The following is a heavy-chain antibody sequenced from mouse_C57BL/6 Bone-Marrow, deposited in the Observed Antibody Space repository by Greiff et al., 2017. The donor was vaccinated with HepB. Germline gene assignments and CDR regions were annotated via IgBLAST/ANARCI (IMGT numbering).Heavy chain of an antibody. CDR1: GFTFSDYG. V-gene: IGHV5-15*04. Sequence: DVKLVESGGGLVQPGGSLKLSCAASGFTFSDYGMAWVRQAPRKGPEWVAFISNLAYSIYYADTVTGRFTISRENAKNTLYLEMSSLRSEDTAMYYCARRRVRYGSSFWYFDVWGTGTTVTVSS. J-gene: IGHJ1*03. CDR2: ISNLAYSI. CDR3: ARRRVRYGSSFWYFDV. D-gene: IGHD1-1*01.